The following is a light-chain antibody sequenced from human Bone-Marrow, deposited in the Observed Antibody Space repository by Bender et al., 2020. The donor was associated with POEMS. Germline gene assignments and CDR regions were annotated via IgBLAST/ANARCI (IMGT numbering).Light chain of an antibody. Sequence: QSALTQPASVSGSPGQSITISCTGASTDIGRYDSVSWYQQYPGRAPKLIIFGVVKRPSGIPDRFSGSKSGNRASLTVSGLQPGDEADYFCCSFAGSGDFVFGGGPRLTVL. CDR3: CSFAGSGDFV. J-gene: IGLJ2*01. CDR1: STDIGRYDS. CDR2: GVV. V-gene: IGLV2-8*01.